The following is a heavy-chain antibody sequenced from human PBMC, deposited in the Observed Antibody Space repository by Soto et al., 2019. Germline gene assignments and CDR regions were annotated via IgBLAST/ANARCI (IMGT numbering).Heavy chain of an antibody. CDR3: ARSSRWDALAPDYDFWSGDTYYYYYMDV. V-gene: IGHV1-8*01. D-gene: IGHD3-3*01. CDR1: GYTFTNYD. Sequence: ASVKVSCKASGYTFTNYDINWVRQATGQGLEWMGWMNPKSGNTGYAQKFQGRVTMTRNTSISTAYMELSSLRFEDTAVYYCARSSRWDALAPDYDFWSGDTYYYYYMDVWGKGTTVTVSS. J-gene: IGHJ6*03. CDR2: MNPKSGNT.